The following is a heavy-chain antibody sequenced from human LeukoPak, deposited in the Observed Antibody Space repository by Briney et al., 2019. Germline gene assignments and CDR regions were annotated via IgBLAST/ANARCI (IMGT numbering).Heavy chain of an antibody. J-gene: IGHJ5*02. CDR3: ARHAWGRDSWFDP. CDR2: IYSGGST. V-gene: IGHV3-53*01. Sequence: GESLRLSCAASGFTVSSNYMSWVRQAPGKGLEWVSVIYSGGSTYYADSVKGRFTISRDNSKNTLYLQMNSLRAEDTAVNYCARHAWGRDSWFDPWGQGTLVTVSS. D-gene: IGHD7-27*01. CDR1: GFTVSSNY.